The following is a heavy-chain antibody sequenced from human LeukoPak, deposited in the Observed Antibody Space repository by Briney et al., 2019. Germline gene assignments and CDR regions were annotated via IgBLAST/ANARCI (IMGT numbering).Heavy chain of an antibody. J-gene: IGHJ4*02. V-gene: IGHV3-66*01. D-gene: IGHD6-13*01. CDR3: ARSSSSWYHDY. Sequence: AGGSLRLSCAASGFTVSSNYINWVRQAPGKGLEWVSLIYGSTSADYADSVKGRFTISRDTSMNTVYLQMNSLRAEDTAVYYCARSSSSWYHDYWGQGTLVTVSS. CDR1: GFTVSSNY. CDR2: IYGSTSA.